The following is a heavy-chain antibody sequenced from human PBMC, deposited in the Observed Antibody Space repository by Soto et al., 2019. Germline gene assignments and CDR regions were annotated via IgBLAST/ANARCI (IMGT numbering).Heavy chain of an antibody. V-gene: IGHV3-21*01. D-gene: IGHD2-2*01. CDR3: ARDKPYCSSTSCYYMDF. Sequence: GGSMGLACESRGVTFSSYTVNGARHAPRKGLEWVSSISSSSSYIYYADSVKGRFTISRDNAKNSLYLQMNSLRAEDTAVYYCARDKPYCSSTSCYYMDFWGKGPTVTFSS. CDR1: GVTFSSYT. J-gene: IGHJ6*03. CDR2: ISSSSSYI.